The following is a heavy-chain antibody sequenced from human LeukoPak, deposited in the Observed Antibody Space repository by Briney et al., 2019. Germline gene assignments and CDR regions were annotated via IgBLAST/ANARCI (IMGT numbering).Heavy chain of an antibody. CDR1: GGSFSSYY. D-gene: IGHD4-17*01. CDR2: MYHSGST. Sequence: SETLSLTCAVYGGSFSSYYWGWIRQPPGKGLEWIGSMYHSGSTYQNPSLKSRVTISVDTSKNHFSLKLSSVTAADTAVYYCARTYGDYVILFDYWGQGTLVTVSS. V-gene: IGHV4-39*02. J-gene: IGHJ4*02. CDR3: ARTYGDYVILFDY.